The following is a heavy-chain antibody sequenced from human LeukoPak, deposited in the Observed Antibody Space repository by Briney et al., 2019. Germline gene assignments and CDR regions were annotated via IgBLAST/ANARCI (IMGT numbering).Heavy chain of an antibody. D-gene: IGHD1-1*01. CDR2: IYYSDST. CDR3: ARDTGRRWPYAFDI. Sequence: SETLSLTCTVSGGSISSYYWSWVRQPPGKGLEWVGYIYYSDSTNYNPSLNSRVTISVATSKNQFSLKLNTVTAADTAVYYCARDTGRRWPYAFDIWGQGTLVTVSS. V-gene: IGHV4-59*01. CDR1: GGSISSYY. J-gene: IGHJ3*02.